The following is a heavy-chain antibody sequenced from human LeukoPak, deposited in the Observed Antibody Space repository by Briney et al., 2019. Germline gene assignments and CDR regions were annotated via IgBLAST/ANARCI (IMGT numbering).Heavy chain of an antibody. Sequence: ASVKVSCKASGYTFTGYYMHWVRQAPGQGLEWMGWINPNSGNTNYAQKLQGRVTMTTDTSTSTAYMELRSLRSDDTAVYHCAREYYGSGSYYYGYWGQGTLVTVSS. D-gene: IGHD3-10*01. CDR1: GYTFTGYY. V-gene: IGHV1-18*04. J-gene: IGHJ4*02. CDR2: INPNSGNT. CDR3: AREYYGSGSYYYGY.